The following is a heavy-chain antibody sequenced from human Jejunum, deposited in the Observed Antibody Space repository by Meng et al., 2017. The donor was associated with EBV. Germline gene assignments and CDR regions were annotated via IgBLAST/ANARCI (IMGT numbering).Heavy chain of an antibody. J-gene: IGHJ4*02. CDR2: VHFSGIT. CDR3: ARRTGDYVVGY. CDR1: GGYFSVYY. D-gene: IGHD2-8*02. Sequence: QFQLQQWGAGLLRPTETLSLTFAVDGGYFSVYYLSWGRQPPGRGLEYIGEVHFSGITNYTPSLKSRVTMSVDASKNQFSLRLTSVTAADTAVYYCARRTGDYVVGYWGQGTLVTVSS. V-gene: IGHV4-34*02.